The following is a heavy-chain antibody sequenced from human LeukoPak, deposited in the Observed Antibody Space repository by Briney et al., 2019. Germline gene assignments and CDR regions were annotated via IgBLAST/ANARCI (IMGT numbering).Heavy chain of an antibody. D-gene: IGHD5-18*01. Sequence: SETLSLTCTVSGGSISSSIYYWGWIRQPPGKGLEWIGSIYYSGSTYYNPSLKSRVTISVDTSKNQFSLKLSSVTAADTAVYYCARHLYSYGYSYYFDYWGQGTLVTVSS. CDR3: ARHLYSYGYSYYFDY. CDR1: GGSISSSIYY. CDR2: IYYSGST. J-gene: IGHJ4*02. V-gene: IGHV4-39*01.